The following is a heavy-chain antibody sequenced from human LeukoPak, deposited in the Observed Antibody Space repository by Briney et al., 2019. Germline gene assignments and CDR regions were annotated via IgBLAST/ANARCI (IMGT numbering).Heavy chain of an antibody. V-gene: IGHV3-48*02. J-gene: IGHJ4*02. CDR2: ISSSSSTI. Sequence: GGSLRLSCAASGFTFSSYSMNWVRQAPGKGLEWVSYISSSSSTIYYADSVKGRFTISRDNAKNSLYLQMNSLRDEDTAVYYCARDLSGIAAAGTAFDYWGQGTLVTVSS. CDR3: ARDLSGIAAAGTAFDY. D-gene: IGHD6-13*01. CDR1: GFTFSSYS.